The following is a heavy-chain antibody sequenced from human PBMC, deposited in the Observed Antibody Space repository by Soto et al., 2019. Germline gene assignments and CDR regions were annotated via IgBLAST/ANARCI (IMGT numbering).Heavy chain of an antibody. D-gene: IGHD6-19*01. CDR1: GGPFGSSA. V-gene: IGHV1-69*01. Sequence: QVQLVQSGADVKKPGSSVTVSCKTSGGPFGSSASSWVLQAPAQGLEWMGEIIPVFDKANYAQNFKGRLTITADEPTGTVFMQLRSLRSADTALYFCATIRRDWGVAVCLLDLGTLVTVSS. CDR3: ATIRRDWGVAVCL. J-gene: IGHJ3*01. CDR2: IIPVFDKA.